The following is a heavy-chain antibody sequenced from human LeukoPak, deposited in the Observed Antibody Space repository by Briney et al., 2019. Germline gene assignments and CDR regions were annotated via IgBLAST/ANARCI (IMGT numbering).Heavy chain of an antibody. V-gene: IGHV4-39*01. CDR3: AGAYYYDSSGSEDYFDD. CDR2: IYYSGST. CDR1: GGSISSSSYY. Sequence: KPSETLSLTCTVSGGSISSSSYYWGRIRQPPGTGLEWIGSIYYSGSTYYNPSLRSRVTISVDTSKNQFSLKLSSVTAADTAVYYCAGAYYYDSSGSEDYFDDWGQGPLVTVSS. D-gene: IGHD3-22*01. J-gene: IGHJ4*02.